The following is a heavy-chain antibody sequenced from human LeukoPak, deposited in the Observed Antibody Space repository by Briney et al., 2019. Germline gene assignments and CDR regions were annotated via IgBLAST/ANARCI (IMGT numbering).Heavy chain of an antibody. CDR3: SRLTKNYYDSSCGFDY. CDR2: IKEDGSEK. CDR1: GFTFSSYW. Sequence: GGSLRLSCKASGFTFSSYWMNWVRQAPGQGLEWMACIKEDGSEKYYVDSVKGRFTITRDNAKNTLYLQMNSLRAEDTAVHYCSRLTKNYYDSSCGFDYWGQGTLVTVSS. D-gene: IGHD3-22*01. V-gene: IGHV3-7*03. J-gene: IGHJ4*02.